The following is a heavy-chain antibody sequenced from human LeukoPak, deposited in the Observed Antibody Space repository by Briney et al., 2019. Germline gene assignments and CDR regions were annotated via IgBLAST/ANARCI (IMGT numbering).Heavy chain of an antibody. V-gene: IGHV4-39*01. CDR1: GGSISSSIYY. Sequence: SETLSLTCAVSGGSISSSIYYWGWIRQPPGKGLEWIGSIYYSGSTYYNPSLKSRVTISVDTSKNQFSLKLSSVTAADTAVYYCARHIYGSGSYSGYYYYYMDVWGKGTTVTISS. CDR3: ARHIYGSGSYSGYYYYYMDV. J-gene: IGHJ6*03. CDR2: IYYSGST. D-gene: IGHD3-10*01.